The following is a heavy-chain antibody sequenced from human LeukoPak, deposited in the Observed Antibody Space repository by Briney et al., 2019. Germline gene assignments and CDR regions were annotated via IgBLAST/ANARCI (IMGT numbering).Heavy chain of an antibody. V-gene: IGHV1-18*01. CDR2: ISADNENT. CDR3: ARGDLGEYLDY. J-gene: IGHJ4*02. Sequence: GATVNVSCKASGYTFINYGINWVRQAPGHGLEWMGWISADNENTNYAQRLQGRVTMTTDTSTSTAYMELRSLRSDDTAVYYCARGDLGEYLDYWGQGTLVIVSS. CDR1: GYTFINYG.